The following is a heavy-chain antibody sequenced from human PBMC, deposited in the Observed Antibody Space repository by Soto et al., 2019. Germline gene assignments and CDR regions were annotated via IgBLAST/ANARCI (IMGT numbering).Heavy chain of an antibody. CDR3: ARHQTPFDCSSTSCYDAFDI. CDR1: GYSFTSYW. J-gene: IGHJ3*02. D-gene: IGHD2-2*01. CDR2: IYPGDSDT. V-gene: IGHV5-51*01. Sequence: GESLKISCKGSGYSFTSYWIGWVRQMPGKGLEWMGIIYPGDSDTRYSPSFQGQVTISADKSISTAYLQWSSLKASDTAMYYCARHQTPFDCSSTSCYDAFDIWGQGTMVTVSS.